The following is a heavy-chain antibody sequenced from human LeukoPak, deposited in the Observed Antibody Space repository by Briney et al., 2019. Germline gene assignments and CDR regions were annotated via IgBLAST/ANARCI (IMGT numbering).Heavy chain of an antibody. V-gene: IGHV3-48*03. CDR1: GFTFSSYE. J-gene: IGHJ5*02. D-gene: IGHD1-20*01. CDR3: EKSYNFGFGT. CDR2: ISGSGSTI. Sequence: GGSLRLSCAASGFTFSSYEMNWVRQAPGKGLEWVSYISGSGSTIYYGDSLEGRFTISRDNAKNSLYLQMNSLRADDTAVYYCEKSYNFGFGTWGQGTLVTVSS.